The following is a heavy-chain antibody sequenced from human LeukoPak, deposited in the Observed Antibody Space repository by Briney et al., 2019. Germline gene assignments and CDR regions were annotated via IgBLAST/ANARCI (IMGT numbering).Heavy chain of an antibody. J-gene: IGHJ4*01. D-gene: IGHD6-25*01. Sequence: PGGSLRLSCAASGFSFTTHWMSWVRQAPGKGLEWVANIEADAKSEYYVDSVKGRFTISRDNAKNSLFLQMNNLRAEDTAVYYCAKDWRGGHTFDQWGHRTLVTVSS. CDR1: GFSFTTHW. CDR2: IEADAKSE. CDR3: AKDWRGGHTFDQ. V-gene: IGHV3-7*01.